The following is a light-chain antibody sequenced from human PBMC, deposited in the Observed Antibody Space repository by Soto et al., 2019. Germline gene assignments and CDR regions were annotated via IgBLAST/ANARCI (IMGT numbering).Light chain of an antibody. Sequence: QSALTQAASVSGSPGQSITIPCTGTSSDVGAYTYVSWYQQHPGKAPKLMIYDVTDRPSGVSNRFSGSKSGNTASLTISGLQGEDEADYYCSSYTTNRTVVFGGGTKLTVL. CDR1: SSDVGAYTY. CDR2: DVT. V-gene: IGLV2-14*01. CDR3: SSYTTNRTVV. J-gene: IGLJ2*01.